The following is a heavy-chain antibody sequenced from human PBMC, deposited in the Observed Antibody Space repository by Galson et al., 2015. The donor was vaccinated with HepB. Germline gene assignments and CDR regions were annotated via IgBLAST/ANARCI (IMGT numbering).Heavy chain of an antibody. CDR1: GFTFSSYA. D-gene: IGHD4-23*01. CDR3: AKKPPTTVVKTHLFDY. Sequence: SLRLSCAASGFTFSSYAMSWVRQAPGKGLEWVSAISGSGGSTYYADSVKGRFTISRDNSKNTLYLQMNSLRAEDTAVYYCAKKPPTTVVKTHLFDYWGQGTLVTVSS. V-gene: IGHV3-23*01. J-gene: IGHJ4*02. CDR2: ISGSGGST.